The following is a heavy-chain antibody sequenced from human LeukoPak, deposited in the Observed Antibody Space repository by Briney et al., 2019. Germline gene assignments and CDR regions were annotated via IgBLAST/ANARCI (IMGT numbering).Heavy chain of an antibody. V-gene: IGHV4-4*07. D-gene: IGHD6-19*01. J-gene: IGHJ4*02. CDR3: ANSFSGWRDY. Sequence: PSETLSLTCTVSGGSISSYYWSWIRQPAGKGLEWIGRIYISGSTDYNPSLKSRVSMSIDASKNQITLKLTSVTAADTALYYCANSFSGWRDYWGQGTLVTVSS. CDR2: IYISGST. CDR1: GGSISSYY.